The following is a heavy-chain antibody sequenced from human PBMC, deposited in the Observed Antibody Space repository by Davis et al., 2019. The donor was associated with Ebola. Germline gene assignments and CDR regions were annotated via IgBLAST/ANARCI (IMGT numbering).Heavy chain of an antibody. CDR3: ARGNWNYPN. CDR2: ISYDGSGK. D-gene: IGHD1-7*01. Sequence: PGGSLRLSCAASGFNFRQYGIHWVRQAPGKGLEWVAVISYDGSGKYYGDSVNGRFTISRDDSTNTVYLQMDSLRADDTAVYYCARGNWNYPNWGQGTLVTVSS. CDR1: GFNFRQYG. V-gene: IGHV3-30*03. J-gene: IGHJ4*02.